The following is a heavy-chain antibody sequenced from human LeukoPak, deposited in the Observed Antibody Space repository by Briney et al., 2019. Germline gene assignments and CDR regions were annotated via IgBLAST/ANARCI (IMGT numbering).Heavy chain of an antibody. Sequence: PGGSLRLSCAASGFSFSSYALSWVRQTPGKGLEWVSFISGSGGGTYYADSVKGRFTISRDNSKDTLFLQMNSLGAEDTAVYYCAKVGVTGTKFFDYWGQGTLVTVSS. V-gene: IGHV3-23*01. D-gene: IGHD1/OR15-1a*01. CDR3: AKVGVTGTKFFDY. J-gene: IGHJ4*02. CDR2: ISGSGGGT. CDR1: GFSFSSYA.